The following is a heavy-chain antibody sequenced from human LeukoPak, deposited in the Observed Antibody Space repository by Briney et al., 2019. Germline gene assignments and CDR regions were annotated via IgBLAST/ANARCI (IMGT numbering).Heavy chain of an antibody. CDR3: ARDSFTYYYGSGSYMGFDY. CDR1: GGSISSSPYY. J-gene: IGHJ4*02. CDR2: IYYSGTT. V-gene: IGHV4-39*07. Sequence: PSETLSLTCTVSGGSISSSPYYWGWIRQPPGKGLEWIGSIYYSGTTHYSPSLESRVTISVDTSKNQFSLKLRSVTAADTAVYYCARDSFTYYYGSGSYMGFDYWGQGTLVTVSS. D-gene: IGHD3-10*01.